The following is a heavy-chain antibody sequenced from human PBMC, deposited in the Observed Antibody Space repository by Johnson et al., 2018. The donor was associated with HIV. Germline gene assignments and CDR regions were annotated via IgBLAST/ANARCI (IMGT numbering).Heavy chain of an antibody. Sequence: QVQLVESGGSMVRPGGSRRLSCAVSGFTFDDYGMSWVRQTPGKGLEWVAVIWYDGSNKYYADSVKGRFTISRDNSKNTLYLQMNSLRAEDTAVYYCAKGGYCSGGSCYPDAFDIWGQGTMVTVSS. V-gene: IGHV3-33*06. J-gene: IGHJ3*02. CDR3: AKGGYCSGGSCYPDAFDI. CDR1: GFTFDDYG. CDR2: IWYDGSNK. D-gene: IGHD2-15*01.